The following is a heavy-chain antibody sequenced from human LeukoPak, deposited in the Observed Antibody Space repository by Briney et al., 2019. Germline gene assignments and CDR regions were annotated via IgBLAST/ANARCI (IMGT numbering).Heavy chain of an antibody. CDR3: AISLVLRYFDWLPGT. CDR2: IIPIFGTA. V-gene: IGHV1-69*13. D-gene: IGHD3-9*01. CDR1: GGTFSSYA. J-gene: IGHJ4*02. Sequence: GASVKVSCKAPGGTFSSYAISWVRQAPGQGLEWMGGIIPIFGTANYAQKFQGRVTITADESTSTAYMELSSLRSEDTAVYYCAISLVLRYFDWLPGTWGQGTLVTVSS.